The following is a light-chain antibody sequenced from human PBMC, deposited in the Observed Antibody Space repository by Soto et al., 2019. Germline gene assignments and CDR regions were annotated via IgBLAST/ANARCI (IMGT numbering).Light chain of an antibody. CDR3: SSYAGSDNLVV. V-gene: IGLV2-8*01. Sequence: QSALTQPPSASGSPGQSVTISCTGTSSDVGGYHSVSWYQQHPGKAPKLMIYEVSKRPSGVPDRFSGSKSGNTASLTVSGLQAEDEADYYCSSYAGSDNLVVFGTGTKLTVL. CDR2: EVS. J-gene: IGLJ1*01. CDR1: SSDVGGYHS.